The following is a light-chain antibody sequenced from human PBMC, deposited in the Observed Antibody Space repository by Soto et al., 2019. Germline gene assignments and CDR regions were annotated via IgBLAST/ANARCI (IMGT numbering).Light chain of an antibody. CDR2: WAS. CDR1: QSVLYKSNSKNY. V-gene: IGKV4-1*01. CDR3: KQYFSTPQT. J-gene: IGKJ1*01. Sequence: DIVMTQSPDSLAVSLGERATINCKSSQSVLYKSNSKNYLAWYQQKPGQPPKLLLYWASTRESGAHDRFSGSGSGTDFTLTIRSLQTEDVAVYYCKQYFSTPQTFGQGTKVDIK.